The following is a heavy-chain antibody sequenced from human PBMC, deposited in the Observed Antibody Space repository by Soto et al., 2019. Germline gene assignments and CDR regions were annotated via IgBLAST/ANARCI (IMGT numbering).Heavy chain of an antibody. J-gene: IGHJ6*02. Sequence: GGSLRLSCAVSGFTFTNYGINRVRQAPGKGLEWVSSVSKSDYKYYSDSVKGRFTISRDNSKNTLYLQMNSLRAEDTAVYYCARDLGSVVTAIRFYYYYGMDVWGQGTTVTVSS. CDR2: VSKSDYK. V-gene: IGHV3-21*01. CDR1: GFTFTNYG. D-gene: IGHD2-21*02. CDR3: ARDLGSVVTAIRFYYYYGMDV.